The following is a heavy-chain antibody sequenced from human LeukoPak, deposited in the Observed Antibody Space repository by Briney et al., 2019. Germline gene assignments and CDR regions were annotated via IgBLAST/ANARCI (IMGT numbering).Heavy chain of an antibody. Sequence: SGTLSLTCAVSGGSISSSNWWSWVRQPPGKGLEWIGEIYHSGSTNYNPSLKSRVTISVDKSKNQFSLKLSSVTAADTAVYYCAGAHLMAPPTFLDYWGQGTLVTVSS. CDR3: AGAHLMAPPTFLDY. D-gene: IGHD5-24*01. CDR1: GGSISSSNW. CDR2: IYHSGST. V-gene: IGHV4-4*02. J-gene: IGHJ4*02.